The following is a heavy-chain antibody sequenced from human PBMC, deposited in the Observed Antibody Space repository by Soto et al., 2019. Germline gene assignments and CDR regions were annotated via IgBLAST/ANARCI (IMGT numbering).Heavy chain of an antibody. CDR2: IYYSGST. CDR1: VGSISSSSAY. CDR3: ARQDDCSSTSCYSAVGYYYYGMDV. Sequence: PSETLSLTCTVCVGSISSSSAYWGWIRQPPGKGLEWIGSIYYSGSTYYNPSLKSRVTISVDTSKNRFSLKLSSVTAADTAVYYCARQDDCSSTSCYSAVGYYYYGMDVWGQGTTVTVSS. D-gene: IGHD2-2*01. V-gene: IGHV4-39*01. J-gene: IGHJ6*02.